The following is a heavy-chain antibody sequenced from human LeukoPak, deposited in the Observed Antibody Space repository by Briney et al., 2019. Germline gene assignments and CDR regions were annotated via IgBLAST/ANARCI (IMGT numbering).Heavy chain of an antibody. V-gene: IGHV3-21*01. J-gene: IGHJ5*02. Sequence: GGSLRPSCAASGFTFSSYGMHWVRQAPGKGLEWVSSISSSSSYIYYADSVKGRFTISRDNAKNSLYLQMNSLRAEDTAVYYCAREFIAVAGIWFDPWGQGTLVTVSS. CDR1: GFTFSSYG. D-gene: IGHD6-19*01. CDR2: ISSSSSYI. CDR3: AREFIAVAGIWFDP.